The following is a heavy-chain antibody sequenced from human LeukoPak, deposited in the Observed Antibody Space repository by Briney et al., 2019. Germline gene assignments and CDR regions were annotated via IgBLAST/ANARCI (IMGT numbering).Heavy chain of an antibody. D-gene: IGHD3-22*01. V-gene: IGHV3-30*04. CDR2: ISYDGSNK. CDR1: GFTFSSYA. J-gene: IGHJ4*02. CDR3: AKLFYDITGYSPYFDY. Sequence: GRSLRLSCAASGFTFSSYAMHWVRQAPGKGLEWVAVISYDGSNKYYADSVKGRFTTSRDNSRNTLYLQMDSLRAEDTAVYYCAKLFYDITGYSPYFDYWGLGTLVAVSS.